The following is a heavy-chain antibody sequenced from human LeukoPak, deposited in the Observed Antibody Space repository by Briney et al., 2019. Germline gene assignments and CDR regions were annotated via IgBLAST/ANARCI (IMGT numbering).Heavy chain of an antibody. V-gene: IGHV1-46*03. J-gene: IGHJ1*01. Sequence: ASVKVSCKASGYTFTSYYMHWVRQAPGQGLEWMGIINPNGGSTSYAQKFQGRVTMTMDTSTSTVYMELSSLRSEDTAVYYCARDLAGYYDFWSGFFQHWGQGTLVTVSS. CDR2: INPNGGST. CDR3: ARDLAGYYDFWSGFFQH. CDR1: GYTFTSYY. D-gene: IGHD3-3*01.